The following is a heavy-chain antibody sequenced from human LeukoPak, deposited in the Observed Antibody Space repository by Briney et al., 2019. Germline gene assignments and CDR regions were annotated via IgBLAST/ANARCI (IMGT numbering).Heavy chain of an antibody. V-gene: IGHV1-46*01. CDR1: GYTFTSYY. J-gene: IGHJ6*02. Sequence: GASVTVSCTASGYTFTSYYMHWVRQAPGQGLEWMGIINPSGGSTIYAQKFQGRVTMTEDTSTDTAYMELSSLRSEDTAVYYCATGMMAWLVPGRPYYGMDVWGQGTTVTVSS. CDR3: ATGMMAWLVPGRPYYGMDV. D-gene: IGHD6-19*01. CDR2: INPSGGST.